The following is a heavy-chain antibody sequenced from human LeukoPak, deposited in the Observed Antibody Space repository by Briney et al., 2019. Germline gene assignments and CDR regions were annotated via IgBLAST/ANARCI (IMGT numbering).Heavy chain of an antibody. J-gene: IGHJ4*02. V-gene: IGHV4-30-2*01. D-gene: IGHD1-26*01. CDR1: GGSISSGGYY. CDR2: IYHSGST. CDR3: ARGEWELPFDY. Sequence: PSETLSLTCTVSGGSISSGGYYWSWIRQPPGKGLEWIGYIYHSGSTYYNPSLKSRVTISVDTSKNQFSLKPSSVTAADTAVYYCARGEWELPFDYWGQGTLVTVSS.